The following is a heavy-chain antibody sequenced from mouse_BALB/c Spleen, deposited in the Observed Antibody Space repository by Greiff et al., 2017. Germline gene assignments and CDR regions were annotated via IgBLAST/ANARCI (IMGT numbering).Heavy chain of an antibody. Sequence: EVQLQQSGPELVKPGASVKMSCKASGYTFTSYVMHWVKQKPGQGLEWIGYINPYNDGTKYNEKFKGKATLTSDKSSSTAYMELSSLTSEDSAVYYCAREGGLYGNYVDYAMDYWGQGTSVTVSS. J-gene: IGHJ4*01. CDR1: GYTFTSYV. CDR3: AREGGLYGNYVDYAMDY. D-gene: IGHD2-1*01. CDR2: INPYNDGT. V-gene: IGHV1-14*01.